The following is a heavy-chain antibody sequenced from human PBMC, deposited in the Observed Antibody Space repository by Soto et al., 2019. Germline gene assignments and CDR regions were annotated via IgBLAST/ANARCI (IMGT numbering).Heavy chain of an antibody. CDR3: ANSWTTLTTGFDF. J-gene: IGHJ4*02. CDR1: GFTFSNYA. CDR2: ISSDGSEK. D-gene: IGHD4-17*01. Sequence: GGSLRLSCVASGFTFSNYAMHWVRQAPGKGLGWVAVISSDGSEKYYLDSVRDRFTISRDSSKNTLYLQMNNLRPEDTAMYYCANSWTTLTTGFDFWGQGALVTVSS. V-gene: IGHV3-30*18.